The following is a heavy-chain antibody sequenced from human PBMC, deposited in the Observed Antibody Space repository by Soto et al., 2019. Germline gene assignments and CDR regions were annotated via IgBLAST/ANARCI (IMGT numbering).Heavy chain of an antibody. CDR2: ISGRDGNI. V-gene: IGHV3-11*01. CDR3: AGDQGPNYMAV. Sequence: QVQLVASGGGLVKPGGSLRLSCAASGFTFSDSFMSWSRQTPGKGLEWLSYISGRDGNIYYADSVRGRFTISRDNAKNSACRQMNSLRAEDTAVYYCAGDQGPNYMAVWGKGTTVTVS. J-gene: IGHJ6*03. CDR1: GFTFSDSF.